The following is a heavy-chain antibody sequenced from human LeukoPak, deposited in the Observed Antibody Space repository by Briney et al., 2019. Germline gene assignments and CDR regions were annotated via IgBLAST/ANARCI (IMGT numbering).Heavy chain of an antibody. D-gene: IGHD3-3*01. J-gene: IGHJ5*02. Sequence: PSETLSLTCTVSGGSISSYYWSWIRQPPGKGLEWIGYIYYIGSTNYNPSLNSRVTISIDTSKNQFSLNLRSVTAADTAVYYCARGGYDFWSDYANWFDPWGQGALVTVSS. CDR3: ARGGYDFWSDYANWFDP. CDR2: IYYIGST. V-gene: IGHV4-59*01. CDR1: GGSISSYY.